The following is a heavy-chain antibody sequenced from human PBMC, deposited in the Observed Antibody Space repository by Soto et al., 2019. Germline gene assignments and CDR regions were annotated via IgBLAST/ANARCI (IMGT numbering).Heavy chain of an antibody. CDR2: TIPMFATA. CDR1: GGSFSNYI. Sequence: SVKVSCKASGGSFSNYIFAWLRQAPGQGLEWMGGTIPMFATAQYAQKLQGRVTITADESTSTVYMDLTSLTSDDTAVYYCARGLFGQQWLVGFDTWGQGTLVTVSS. J-gene: IGHJ4*02. D-gene: IGHD6-19*01. CDR3: ARGLFGQQWLVGFDT. V-gene: IGHV1-69*13.